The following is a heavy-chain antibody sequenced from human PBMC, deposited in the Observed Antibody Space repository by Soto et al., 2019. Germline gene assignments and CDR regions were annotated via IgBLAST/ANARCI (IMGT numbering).Heavy chain of an antibody. V-gene: IGHV4-31*03. D-gene: IGHD1-7*01. CDR2: IYYSGST. Sequence: QVQLQESGPGLVKPSQTLSLTCTVSGGSISSGGYYWSWIRQHPGKGLEWIGYIYYSGSTYYNPSLKSRVTISVDTSKNQCSLKLSSVTAADTAVYYCARDNWNYSYYYYGMDVWGQGTTVTVSS. CDR1: GGSISSGGYY. J-gene: IGHJ6*02. CDR3: ARDNWNYSYYYYGMDV.